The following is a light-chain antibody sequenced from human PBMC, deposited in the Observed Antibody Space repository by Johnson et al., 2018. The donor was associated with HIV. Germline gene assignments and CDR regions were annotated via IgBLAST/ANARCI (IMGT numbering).Light chain of an antibody. CDR3: GTWDTSLGAQYV. J-gene: IGLJ1*01. Sequence: QSVLTQPPSVSAAPGQKVTISCSGSSSNIGNNYVSWYQEHPPGTAPNVLFFKNNKRPSGLPDRFSASHSGSSATLATTRHQTGDEAYYYCGTWDTSLGAQYVFGSGTKVTVL. CDR2: KNN. V-gene: IGLV1-51*02. CDR1: SSNIGNNY.